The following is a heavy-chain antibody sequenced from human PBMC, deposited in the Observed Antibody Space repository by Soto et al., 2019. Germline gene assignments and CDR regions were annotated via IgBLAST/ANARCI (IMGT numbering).Heavy chain of an antibody. CDR1: GFTFSSYG. Sequence: GGSLRLSCAASGFTFSSYGMHWVRQAPGKGLEWVAVIWYDGSNKYYADSVKGRFTISRDNSKNTLYLQMNSLRAEDTAVYYCARDARDYYGSGSYLDYWGQGTLVTVSS. CDR2: IWYDGSNK. D-gene: IGHD3-10*01. CDR3: ARDARDYYGSGSYLDY. J-gene: IGHJ4*02. V-gene: IGHV3-33*01.